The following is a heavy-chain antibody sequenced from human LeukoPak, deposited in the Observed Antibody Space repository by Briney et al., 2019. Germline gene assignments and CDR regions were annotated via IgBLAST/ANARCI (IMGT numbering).Heavy chain of an antibody. CDR2: IYHSGST. CDR3: ATGYSSTWYYFDY. Sequence: HPSETLSLTCTVSGDSISSYYWSWIRQPPGKGLEWIGYIYHSGSTNYNPSLKSRVTISADTSKDQFSLKLASVTAADTAVYYCATGYSSTWYYFDYWGQGTLVTVSS. D-gene: IGHD6-13*01. V-gene: IGHV4-59*01. CDR1: GDSISSYY. J-gene: IGHJ4*02.